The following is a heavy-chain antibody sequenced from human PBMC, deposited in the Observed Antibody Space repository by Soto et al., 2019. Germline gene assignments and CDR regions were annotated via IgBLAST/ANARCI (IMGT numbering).Heavy chain of an antibody. V-gene: IGHV1-2*04. J-gene: IGHJ5*02. CDR2: INPNSGGT. D-gene: IGHD3-10*01. CDR3: ARDTEVLWFGEPIQKGFDP. Sequence: ASVKVSCKASGYTFTGYYMHWVRQAPGQGLEWMGWINPNSGGTNYAQKFQGWVTMTRDTSISTAYMELSRLRSDDTAVYYFARDTEVLWFGEPIQKGFDPWGQGTLVTVSS. CDR1: GYTFTGYY.